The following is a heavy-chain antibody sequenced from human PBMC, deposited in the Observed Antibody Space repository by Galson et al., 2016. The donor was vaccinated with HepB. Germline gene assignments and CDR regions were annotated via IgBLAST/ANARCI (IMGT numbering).Heavy chain of an antibody. V-gene: IGHV1-46*01. Sequence: SVKVSCKASGYIFTAHYMHWVRQAPGQGLEWMGIINPSRGSTSYTQKFHGRITMTSDSSTNTVYMELSSLTYEDTAVYFCARAASEIPRVISDSLGQGSLVIVSS. CDR3: ARAASEIPRVISDS. CDR2: INPSRGST. J-gene: IGHJ4*02. D-gene: IGHD2-21*01. CDR1: GYIFTAHY.